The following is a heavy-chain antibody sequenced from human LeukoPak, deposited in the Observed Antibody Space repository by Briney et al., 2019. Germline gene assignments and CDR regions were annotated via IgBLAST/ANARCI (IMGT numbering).Heavy chain of an antibody. J-gene: IGHJ4*02. V-gene: IGHV4-39*07. CDR1: GGSISNINYS. CDR3: ARAEFEHSFDY. CDR2: INHSGST. D-gene: IGHD3-10*01. Sequence: SETLSLTCTVSGGSISNINYSWSWIRQPPGKGLEWIGEINHSGSTNYNPSLKSRVTISVDTSKNQFSLKLSSVTAADTAVYYCARAEFEHSFDYWGQGTLVTVSS.